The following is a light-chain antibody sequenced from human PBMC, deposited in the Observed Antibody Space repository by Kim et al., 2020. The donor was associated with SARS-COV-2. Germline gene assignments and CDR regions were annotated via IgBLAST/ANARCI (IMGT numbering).Light chain of an antibody. CDR3: LETYTTPWT. V-gene: IGKV1-39*01. CDR1: QNIHTY. Sequence: DIQMTQSPSSLSASVGDRISITCRASQNIHTYLNWYQQKPGKAPNLLIFGASNLHSGVPSRFSGSGSGTDFTLTITSLQPGDFASYFCLETYTTPWTFGQGTKVDIK. CDR2: GAS. J-gene: IGKJ1*01.